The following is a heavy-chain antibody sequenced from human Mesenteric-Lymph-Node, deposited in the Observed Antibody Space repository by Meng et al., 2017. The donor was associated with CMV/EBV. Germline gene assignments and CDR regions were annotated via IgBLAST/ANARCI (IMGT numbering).Heavy chain of an antibody. D-gene: IGHD3-3*01. J-gene: IGHJ4*02. V-gene: IGHV3-9*01. CDR3: AKDQRITIFGVVTSDYFDY. CDR1: GFTFDDYA. Sequence: SLKISCAASGFTFDDYAMHWVRQAPGKGLEWVSGINWNSGNIGYADSVKGRFTISRDNAKNSLYLRMNSLRAEDTAVYYCAKDQRITIFGVVTSDYFDYWGQGTLVTVSS. CDR2: INWNSGNI.